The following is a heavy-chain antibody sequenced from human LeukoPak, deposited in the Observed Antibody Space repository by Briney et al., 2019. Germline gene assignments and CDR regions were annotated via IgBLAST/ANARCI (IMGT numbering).Heavy chain of an antibody. D-gene: IGHD3-22*01. J-gene: IGHJ4*02. CDR2: IIPILGIA. Sequence: GASVKVSCKASGYTFTSYDINWVRQATGQGLEWMGRIIPILGIANYVQKFQGRVTITADKSTSTAYMELSSLRSEDTAVYYCARVRSYYYDSSGYFGSLDYWGQGTLVTVSS. V-gene: IGHV1-69*04. CDR1: GYTFTSYD. CDR3: ARVRSYYYDSSGYFGSLDY.